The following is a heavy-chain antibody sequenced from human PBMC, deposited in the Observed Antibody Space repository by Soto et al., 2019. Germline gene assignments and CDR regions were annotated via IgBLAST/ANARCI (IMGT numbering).Heavy chain of an antibody. Sequence: QVQLVQSGAEVKKPGSSVKVSCKASGGTFSSYTISWVRQAPGQGLEWMGRIIPILGIANYAQKFQGRVTLTAYKYTSKAFMALSSLRSVDTAVYYCTPNPGVYNGYGSPYTFDYWGQGTLVTVSS. J-gene: IGHJ4*02. CDR3: TPNPGVYNGYGSPYTFDY. CDR1: GGTFSSYT. D-gene: IGHD5-12*01. V-gene: IGHV1-69*02. CDR2: IIPILGIA.